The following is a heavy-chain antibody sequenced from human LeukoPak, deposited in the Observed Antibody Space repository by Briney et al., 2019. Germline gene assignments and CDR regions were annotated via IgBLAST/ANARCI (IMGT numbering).Heavy chain of an antibody. CDR2: IGGRDDRT. D-gene: IGHD5-18*01. CDR3: AKDDGGYSYGYNFDY. V-gene: IGHV3-23*01. CDR1: GFTFAGHT. J-gene: IGHJ4*02. Sequence: GGSLRLSCAASGFTFAGHTMTWLRQAPGKGLEWVSIIGGRDDRTYYADSVEGRLTISRDNSKNILYLQMSSLRAEDTAVYHCAKDDGGYSYGYNFDYWGQGTLVTVSS.